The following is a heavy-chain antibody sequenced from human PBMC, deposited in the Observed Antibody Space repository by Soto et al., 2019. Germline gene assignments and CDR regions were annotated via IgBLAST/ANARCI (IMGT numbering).Heavy chain of an antibody. CDR3: ARDYYGGNYHY. D-gene: IGHD4-17*01. CDR2: IYYSGST. V-gene: IGHV4-31*03. Sequence: SETLSLTCTVSGGSISSGGYYWSWIRQHPGKGLEWIGYIYYSGSTYYNPSLKSRVTISVDTSKNQFSLKLSSVTAADTAVYYCARDYYGGNYHYWGQGTLVTVSS. J-gene: IGHJ4*02. CDR1: GGSISSGGYY.